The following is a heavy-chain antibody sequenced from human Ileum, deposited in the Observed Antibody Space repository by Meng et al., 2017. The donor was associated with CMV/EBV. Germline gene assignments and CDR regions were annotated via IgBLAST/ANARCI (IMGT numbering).Heavy chain of an antibody. CDR2: IYYSGST. CDR1: GGSLSSYF. V-gene: IGHV4-59*01. Sequence: SETLSLTCTLSGGSLSSYFWSWIRQPPGKGLEWIAYIYYSGSTNYNPSLKIRVTISVDTSRNQFSLSLSSVTAADTAVYYCARIGTTSRFGAFDIWGQGTMVTVSS. CDR3: ARIGTTSRFGAFDI. D-gene: IGHD1-7*01. J-gene: IGHJ3*02.